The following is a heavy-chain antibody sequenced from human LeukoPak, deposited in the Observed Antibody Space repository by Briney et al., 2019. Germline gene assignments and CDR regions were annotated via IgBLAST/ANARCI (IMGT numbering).Heavy chain of an antibody. V-gene: IGHV4-34*01. CDR2: INHSGST. Sequence: SETLSLTCAVYGGSFSGYYWSWIRQPPGKGLEWIGEINHSGSTNYNPSLKSRVTISVDTSKNQFSLKLSSVTAADTAVYYCARAHYNPYYDSSGYYFRPFYFDYWGQGTLVTVSS. CDR3: ARAHYNPYYDSSGYYFRPFYFDY. D-gene: IGHD3-22*01. J-gene: IGHJ4*02. CDR1: GGSFSGYY.